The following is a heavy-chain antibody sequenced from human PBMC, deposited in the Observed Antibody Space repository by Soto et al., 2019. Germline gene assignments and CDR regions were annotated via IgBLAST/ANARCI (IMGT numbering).Heavy chain of an antibody. CDR3: ERSSSSSGP. CDR1: GFTFSSYA. Sequence: EVQLLESWGSLVQPGGSLRLSCAASGFTFSSYAMSWVRQGPGKGLEWVSAISDSGSNTYYADSVKGRFTISRDNSKNTLYLQMNRLRDEDTAIYYCERSSSSSGPWGQGTLVSVSS. D-gene: IGHD6-6*01. V-gene: IGHV3-23*01. CDR2: ISDSGSNT. J-gene: IGHJ4*02.